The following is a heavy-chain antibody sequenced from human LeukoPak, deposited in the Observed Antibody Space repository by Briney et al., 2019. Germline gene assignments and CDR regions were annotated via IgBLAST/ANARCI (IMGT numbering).Heavy chain of an antibody. CDR2: INPDGTAK. V-gene: IGHV3-74*01. Sequence: GGSLRLSCAVSGFTFSDYWFHWVRQTPGKGPEWVSRINPDGTAKAYADSVKGRFTISRDNTKSTLYLQMSALRAEDTAMYYCARALAGGGCIDYWGQGNLVTVSS. CDR1: GFTFSDYW. D-gene: IGHD6-19*01. J-gene: IGHJ4*02. CDR3: ARALAGGGCIDY.